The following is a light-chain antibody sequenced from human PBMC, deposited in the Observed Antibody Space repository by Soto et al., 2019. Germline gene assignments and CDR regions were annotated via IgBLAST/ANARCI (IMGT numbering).Light chain of an antibody. CDR2: VNN. CDR3: QSYDSSLSGYVI. V-gene: IGLV1-40*01. Sequence: QAVVTQPPSVSGAPGQRVTISCTGSSSNIGALYDVHWYQRLPGTAPKLLISVNNNRPSGVPDRFSGSKSGTSASLAITGLQAEDEADYYCQSYDSSLSGYVIFGGGTKLTVL. CDR1: SSNIGALYD. J-gene: IGLJ2*01.